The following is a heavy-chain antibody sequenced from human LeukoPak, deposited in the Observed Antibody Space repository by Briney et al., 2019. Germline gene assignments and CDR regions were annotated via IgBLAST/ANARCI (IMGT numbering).Heavy chain of an antibody. CDR3: ARVVVVTATHWYFDL. D-gene: IGHD2-21*02. CDR1: GXIFINYC. CDR2: IHPGDSDT. J-gene: IGHJ2*01. Sequence: GESLKISFEASGXIFINYCIGWVRQVPGKGLDWMGLIHPGDSDTRYSPSFQGQVTISVDKSITTAYLQWSSLQASDTAMYFCARVVVVTATHWYFDLWGRGSLVTVFS. V-gene: IGHV5-51*01.